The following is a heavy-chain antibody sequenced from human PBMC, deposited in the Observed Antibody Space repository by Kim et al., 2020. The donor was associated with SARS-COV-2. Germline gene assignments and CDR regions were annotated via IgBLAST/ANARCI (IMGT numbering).Heavy chain of an antibody. Sequence: SETLSLTCTVSGGSISSSSYYWGWIRQPPGKRLEWIGSIYYSGSTYYNPSLKSRVTISVDTSKNQFSLKLSSVTAADTAVYYCARRYCSGGSCYYYYGMDVWGQGTTVTVSS. J-gene: IGHJ6*02. V-gene: IGHV4-39*01. CDR1: GGSISSSSYY. CDR3: ARRYCSGGSCYYYYGMDV. CDR2: IYYSGST. D-gene: IGHD2-15*01.